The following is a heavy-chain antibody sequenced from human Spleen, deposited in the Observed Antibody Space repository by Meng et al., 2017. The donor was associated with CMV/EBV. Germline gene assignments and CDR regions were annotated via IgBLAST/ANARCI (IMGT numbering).Heavy chain of an antibody. CDR3: VRADPTKRSSTTSCLDY. Sequence: GESLKISCACSGFTFSTYTMTWPRQAPGKGLEWVSSISSSSSYIYYADSVRGRFTISRDNAKNSLYLQMNSLRVEDTAVYYCVRADPTKRSSTTSCLDYWGQGTLVTVSS. D-gene: IGHD2-2*01. CDR1: GFTFSTYT. V-gene: IGHV3-21*01. CDR2: ISSSSSYI. J-gene: IGHJ4*02.